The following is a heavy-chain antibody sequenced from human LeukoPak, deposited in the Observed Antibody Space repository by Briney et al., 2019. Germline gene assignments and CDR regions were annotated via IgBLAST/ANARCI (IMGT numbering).Heavy chain of an antibody. CDR1: GFTFDDYG. CDR3: AREGYCSSTSCYIRGTSYFDY. CDR2: INWNGGST. D-gene: IGHD2-2*02. Sequence: QPGGSLRLSCAASGFTFDDYGMSWVRQAPGKGLEWVSGINWNGGSTGYADSVKGRFTISRDNAQNSLYLQMNSLTAEDTALYYCAREGYCSSTSCYIRGTSYFDYWGQGTLVTVSS. V-gene: IGHV3-20*04. J-gene: IGHJ4*02.